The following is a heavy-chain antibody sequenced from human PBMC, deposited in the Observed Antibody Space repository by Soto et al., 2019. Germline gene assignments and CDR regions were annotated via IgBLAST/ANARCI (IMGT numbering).Heavy chain of an antibody. Sequence: GGSLRLSRAASGFTFSSYAMSWVRQGPGKGLEWVSAISGSGGSTYYADSVKGRFTISRDNSKNTLYLQMNSLRVEDTAVYYCAPRGYSDYWGQGTLVTVSS. CDR3: APRGYSDY. V-gene: IGHV3-23*01. J-gene: IGHJ4*02. D-gene: IGHD3-22*01. CDR1: GFTFSSYA. CDR2: ISGSGGST.